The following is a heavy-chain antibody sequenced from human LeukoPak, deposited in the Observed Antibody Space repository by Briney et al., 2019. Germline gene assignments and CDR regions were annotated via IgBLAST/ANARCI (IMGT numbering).Heavy chain of an antibody. CDR2: ISSSSSYI. Sequence: GGSLRLSCAASGFTFGSYSMNWVRQAPGKGLEWVSSISSSSSYIYYADSVKGRFTISRDNAKNSLYLQMNSLRAEDTAVYYCARDMGGAGCSSTSCYSDFDYWGQGTLVTVSS. CDR1: GFTFGSYS. CDR3: ARDMGGAGCSSTSCYSDFDY. J-gene: IGHJ4*02. D-gene: IGHD2-2*01. V-gene: IGHV3-21*01.